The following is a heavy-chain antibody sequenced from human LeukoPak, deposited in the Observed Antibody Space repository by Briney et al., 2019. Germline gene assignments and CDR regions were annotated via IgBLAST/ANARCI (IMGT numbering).Heavy chain of an antibody. Sequence: SETLSLTCTVSGGSISGGDYSWSWIRQPPGKGLEWIGYIYYSGSTFYNPSLQSRVTISVDTSKNQFSLKVSSVTAADTAVYFCARTKKLAYVDYENYFDYWGQGTLVTVSS. D-gene: IGHD4-17*01. CDR2: IYYSGST. CDR1: GGSISGGDYS. V-gene: IGHV4-30-4*07. CDR3: ARTKKLAYVDYENYFDY. J-gene: IGHJ4*02.